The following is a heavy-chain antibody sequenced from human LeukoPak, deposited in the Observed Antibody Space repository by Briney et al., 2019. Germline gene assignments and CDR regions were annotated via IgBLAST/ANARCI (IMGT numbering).Heavy chain of an antibody. CDR2: IYYSGST. J-gene: IGHJ5*02. Sequence: PPETLSLTCTVSGGSISSYYWSWIRQPPGKGLEWIGYIYYSGSTNYNPSLKSRVTISVDTSKNQFSLKLSSVTAADTAVYYCARAYWSYYYDSSGYYNWFVPWGQGTLVTVSS. V-gene: IGHV4-59*01. CDR1: GGSISSYY. CDR3: ARAYWSYYYDSSGYYNWFVP. D-gene: IGHD3-22*01.